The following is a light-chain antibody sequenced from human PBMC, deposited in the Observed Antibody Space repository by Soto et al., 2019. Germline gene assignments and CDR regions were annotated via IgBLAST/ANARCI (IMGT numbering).Light chain of an antibody. CDR2: GAS. Sequence: EIVMTQSPATLSVSPVERATLSCRASQSVSSNLAWYQQKPGQAPRLLIYGASTRATGIPARFSGSGSGTEFTITISSLQSEDFAVYYCQQYNNWLITFGQGTRLEIK. V-gene: IGKV3-15*01. J-gene: IGKJ5*01. CDR3: QQYNNWLIT. CDR1: QSVSSN.